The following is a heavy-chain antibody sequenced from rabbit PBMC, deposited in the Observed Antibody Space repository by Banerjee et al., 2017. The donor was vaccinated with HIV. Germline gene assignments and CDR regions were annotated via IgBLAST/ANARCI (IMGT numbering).Heavy chain of an antibody. D-gene: IGHD4-1*01. CDR2: IATDSGIP. V-gene: IGHV1S40*01. CDR3: ARDTCAWGDFNL. J-gene: IGHJ4*01. CDR1: GFSFSSGYY. Sequence: VESGGGLVKHGASITLTCTTSGFSFSSGYYMCWVRQAPGKGLEWIGCIATDSGIPYYATWAKGLFTISRTSSTTVALQMTSLTAADTATYFCARDTCAWGDFNLWGQGTLVTVS.